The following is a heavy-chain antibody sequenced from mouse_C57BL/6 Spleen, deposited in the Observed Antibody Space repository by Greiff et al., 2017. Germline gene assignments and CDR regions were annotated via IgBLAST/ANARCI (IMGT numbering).Heavy chain of an antibody. V-gene: IGHV1-64*01. CDR1: GYTFTSYW. J-gene: IGHJ4*01. CDR2: IHPNSGST. D-gene: IGHD3-3*01. Sequence: QVQLQQPGAELVKPGASVKLSCKASGYTFTSYWMHWVKQRPGQGLEWIGMIHPNSGSTNYNEKFKSKATLTVDKSASTAYMQLSSLTSEDSAVYYCARRGPGAMDYWGQGTSVTVSS. CDR3: ARRGPGAMDY.